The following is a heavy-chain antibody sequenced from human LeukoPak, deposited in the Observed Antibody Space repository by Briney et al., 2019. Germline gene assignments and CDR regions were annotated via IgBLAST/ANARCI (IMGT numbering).Heavy chain of an antibody. CDR3: ARDPYCSSTSCYRKYDRGSYGMDV. CDR2: IHYSGST. V-gene: IGHV4-59*01. Sequence: SETLSLTCTVSGGSITSYYWHWIRQSPGKGLEWIGNIHYSGSTNYNPSLKSRVTISVDTSKNQFSLKLSSVTAADTAVYYCARDPYCSSTSCYRKYDRGSYGMDVWGQGTTVTVSS. J-gene: IGHJ6*02. D-gene: IGHD2-2*02. CDR1: GGSITSYY.